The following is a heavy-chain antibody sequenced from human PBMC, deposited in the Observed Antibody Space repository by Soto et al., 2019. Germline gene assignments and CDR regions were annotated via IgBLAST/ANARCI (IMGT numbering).Heavy chain of an antibody. Sequence: QVQLVQSGAEVKKPGYSVKVSCKASGGTFSSYAISWVRQAPGPGLEWMGGIIPIFGTANYAQTFQGRVTITADESTSTAYMELSSLRSDDTAVYYCARDPVFYGADEHFDYWGQGTLVTVSS. D-gene: IGHD4-17*01. CDR3: ARDPVFYGADEHFDY. CDR1: GGTFSSYA. V-gene: IGHV1-69*01. CDR2: IIPIFGTA. J-gene: IGHJ4*02.